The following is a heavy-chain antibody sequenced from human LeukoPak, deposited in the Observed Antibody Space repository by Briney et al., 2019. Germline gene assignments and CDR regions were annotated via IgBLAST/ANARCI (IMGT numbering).Heavy chain of an antibody. V-gene: IGHV4-4*09. Sequence: PSETLSLTCTVSGGSISGFYWSWLRQPPGNELEWIAYTHISGNSGYNPSLQSRVTISLDTSKNQFSLRLTSVTAVDTAVYYCARHTQYGDYNPLNMWGQGTLVTVSA. D-gene: IGHD4-17*01. CDR2: THISGNS. CDR3: ARHTQYGDYNPLNM. J-gene: IGHJ3*02. CDR1: GGSISGFY.